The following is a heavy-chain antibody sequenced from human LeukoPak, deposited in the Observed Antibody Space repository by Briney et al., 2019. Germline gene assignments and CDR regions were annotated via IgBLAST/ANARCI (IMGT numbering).Heavy chain of an antibody. CDR1: GFTVSSNY. V-gene: IGHV3-53*01. D-gene: IGHD3-9*01. Sequence: GGSLRLSCAASGFTVSSNYMSWVRQAPGKGLEWVSIIYSGGSTYHADSVKGRFTISRDNSKNTLYLQMNSLRAEDTAVYYCARDGSFGTLRYFGYYMDVWGKGTTVTVSS. CDR3: ARDGSFGTLRYFGYYMDV. J-gene: IGHJ6*03. CDR2: IYSGGST.